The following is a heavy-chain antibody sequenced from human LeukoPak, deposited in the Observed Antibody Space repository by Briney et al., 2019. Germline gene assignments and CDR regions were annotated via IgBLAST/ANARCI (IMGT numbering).Heavy chain of an antibody. J-gene: IGHJ6*02. D-gene: IGHD3-10*01. Sequence: AGGSLRLSCAASGFTFSSYSMNWVRQAPGKGLEWVSSISSSSSYIYYADSVKGRFTISRDNAKNSLYLQMNSLRAEDTAVYYCARDSRFTMVRGVIKIYGMDVWGQGTTVTVSS. CDR2: ISSSSSYI. CDR1: GFTFSSYS. V-gene: IGHV3-21*01. CDR3: ARDSRFTMVRGVIKIYGMDV.